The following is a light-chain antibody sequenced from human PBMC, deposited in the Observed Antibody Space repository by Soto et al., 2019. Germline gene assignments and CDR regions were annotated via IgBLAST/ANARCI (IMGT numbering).Light chain of an antibody. V-gene: IGLV2-23*01. CDR2: EDN. Sequence: QSVLTQPASVSGSAGQSITISCTGTSSDVGNYNLVSWYQQHPGKAPKLMLYEDNKRPTGVSNRFSGSKSGNTASLTISGLQAEDEAAYYSSSYAGSTSWVFGGGTKVTVL. CDR1: SSDVGNYNL. CDR3: SSYAGSTSWV. J-gene: IGLJ3*02.